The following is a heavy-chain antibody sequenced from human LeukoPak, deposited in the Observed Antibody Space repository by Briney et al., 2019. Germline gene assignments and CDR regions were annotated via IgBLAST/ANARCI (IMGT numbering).Heavy chain of an antibody. D-gene: IGHD6-19*01. CDR3: ASDYSGGWYPLYYFDY. V-gene: IGHV3-21*01. CDR2: ISSSSRYI. Sequence: PGGSLRLSCVGSGFTFSSYSMNWVRQAPGKGLEWVSSISSSSRYIYYADSVKGRFTISRDNAKNSLYLQMNSLRAEDTAVYYCASDYSGGWYPLYYFDYWGQGTLVTVSS. J-gene: IGHJ4*02. CDR1: GFTFSSYS.